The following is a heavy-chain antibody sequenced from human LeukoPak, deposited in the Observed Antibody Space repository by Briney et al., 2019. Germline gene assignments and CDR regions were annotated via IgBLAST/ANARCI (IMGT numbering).Heavy chain of an antibody. CDR3: ARETHYYDSSGYYSNWFDP. Sequence: SETLSLTCTVSGGSISSGGYYWSWIRQHPGKGLEWIGYIYYSGSTYYNPSLKSRVTISVDTSKNQFSLKLSSVTAADTAVYYCARETHYYDSSGYYSNWFDPWGQGTLVTVSS. V-gene: IGHV4-31*03. D-gene: IGHD3-22*01. CDR1: GGSISSGGYY. CDR2: IYYSGST. J-gene: IGHJ5*02.